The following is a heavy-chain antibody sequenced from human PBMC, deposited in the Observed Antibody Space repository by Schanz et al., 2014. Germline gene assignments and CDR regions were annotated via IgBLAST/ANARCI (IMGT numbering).Heavy chain of an antibody. CDR1: GLNFDYYG. D-gene: IGHD2-21*02. V-gene: IGHV3-33*01. CDR3: ARDLNRCGGDCYSG. J-gene: IGHJ4*02. CDR2: IGYDGSEK. Sequence: QVHLVESGGGVVQPGRSLRLSCATSGLNFDYYGMNWVRQAPGKGLEWVANIGYDGSEKYYVDSVKGRFTISRDNSKDTLYLQMSGLTPEDTAVYYCARDLNRCGGDCYSGWGQGTLVTVSS.